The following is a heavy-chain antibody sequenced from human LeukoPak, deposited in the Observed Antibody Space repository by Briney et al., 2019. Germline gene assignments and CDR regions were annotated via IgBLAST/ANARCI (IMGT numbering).Heavy chain of an antibody. Sequence: SETLSLTCTVSGGSISSSSYYWGWIRQPPGKGLEWIGSIYYSGSTYYNPSLKSRVTISVDTSKNQFSLKLSSVTAADTAVYYCDIVVVPVGGYYMDVWGKGTTVTVSS. J-gene: IGHJ6*03. CDR2: IYYSGST. V-gene: IGHV4-39*01. CDR3: DIVVVPVGGYYMDV. CDR1: GGSISSSSYY. D-gene: IGHD2-2*01.